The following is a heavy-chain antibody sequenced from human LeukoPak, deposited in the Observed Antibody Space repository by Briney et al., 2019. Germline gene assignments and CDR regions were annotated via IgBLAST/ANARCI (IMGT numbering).Heavy chain of an antibody. V-gene: IGHV4-34*01. CDR1: GGSFSGYY. CDR2: INHSGST. CDR3: ARGAGGWLQFHFDY. D-gene: IGHD5-12*01. Sequence: SETLSLTCAVYGGSFSGYYWSWIRQPPGKGLEWIGEINHSGSTNYNPSLKSRVTISVDTSKNQFSLKLGSVTAADTAVYYCARGAGGWLQFHFDYWGQGTLVTVSS. J-gene: IGHJ4*02.